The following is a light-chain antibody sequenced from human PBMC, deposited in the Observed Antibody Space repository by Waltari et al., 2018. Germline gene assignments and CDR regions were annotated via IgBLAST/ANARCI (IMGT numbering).Light chain of an antibody. V-gene: IGLV1-44*01. CDR3: ASRSASLNRAV. J-gene: IGLJ3*02. CDR2: SQT. Sequence: QSVLTQPPSASGTPGQRVTISCSGSSSNIGSNTVNWYQQLPGTAPNLLNYSQTQRPSRVPDRVSGPTSGTSASLALSGLQSEDQADSYCASRSASLNRAVFGGETKLTVL. CDR1: SSNIGSNT.